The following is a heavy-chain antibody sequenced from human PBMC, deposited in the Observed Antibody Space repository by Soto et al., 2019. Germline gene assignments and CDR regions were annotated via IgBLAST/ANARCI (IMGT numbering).Heavy chain of an antibody. CDR3: ARENRRRWFDT. V-gene: IGHV4-59*01. J-gene: IGHJ5*02. CDR1: GGSISSYY. CDR2: IYYSGST. Sequence: SETLSLTCTVSGGSISSYYWSWIRQPPGKGLEWIGYIYYSGSTNYNPSLKSRVTISVDTSKNQFSLKLSSVTAADTAVYYCARENRRRWFDTWGQGTLVTVSS.